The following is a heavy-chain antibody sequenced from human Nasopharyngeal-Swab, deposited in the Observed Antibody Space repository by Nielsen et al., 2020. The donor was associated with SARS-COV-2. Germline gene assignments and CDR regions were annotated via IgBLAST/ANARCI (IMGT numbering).Heavy chain of an antibody. D-gene: IGHD6-19*01. V-gene: IGHV4-59*01. Sequence: ETLSLTCTVSGGSISSFYWTWMRQPPGKGLEWIGYVYYTGSTRYNPSLKSRLTISVDTSKNQFSLKLTYMTAADTAVYFCARAPHYTSGWYQFDTWGQGTLVSVSS. CDR1: GGSISSFY. J-gene: IGHJ5*02. CDR2: VYYTGST. CDR3: ARAPHYTSGWYQFDT.